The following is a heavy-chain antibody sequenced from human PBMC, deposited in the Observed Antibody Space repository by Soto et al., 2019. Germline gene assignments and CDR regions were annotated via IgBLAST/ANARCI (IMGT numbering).Heavy chain of an antibody. V-gene: IGHV3-23*01. CDR3: AKDPYYDFWSGYYRPPSKNGLNPRFPETFDY. J-gene: IGHJ4*02. D-gene: IGHD3-3*01. Sequence: PGGSLRLSCAASGFTFSSYAMSWVRQAPGKGLEWVSAISGSGGSTYYADSVKGRFTISRDNSKNTLYLQMNSLRAEDTAVYYCAKDPYYDFWSGYYRPPSKNGLNPRFPETFDYWGQGTLVTVSS. CDR2: ISGSGGST. CDR1: GFTFSSYA.